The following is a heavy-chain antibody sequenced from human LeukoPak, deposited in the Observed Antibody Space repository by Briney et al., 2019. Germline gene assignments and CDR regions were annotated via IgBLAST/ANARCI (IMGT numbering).Heavy chain of an antibody. Sequence: GGSLRLSCAASGFTVSSDYMTWVRQAPGKGLEWVSSIDGTGSTNYADSVRGRFTISRDNSKNTLYLQMNSLRAEDTAIYYCARDASESRPNYWGQGTLVTVTS. CDR2: IDGTGST. V-gene: IGHV3-53*01. J-gene: IGHJ4*02. D-gene: IGHD3-10*01. CDR1: GFTVSSDY. CDR3: ARDASESRPNY.